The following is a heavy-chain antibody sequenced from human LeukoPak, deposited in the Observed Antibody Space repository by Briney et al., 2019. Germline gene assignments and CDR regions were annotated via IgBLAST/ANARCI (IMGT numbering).Heavy chain of an antibody. V-gene: IGHV3-66*01. Sequence: GGSLRLSCAASGFTVSSNYMSWVRQAPGKGLEWVSVIYSGGSTYYADSVKGRFTISRDNSKNTLYLQMNSLRAEDTAVYYCARETSRSYYFDYWGQGTLVTVS. J-gene: IGHJ4*02. CDR1: GFTVSSNY. CDR2: IYSGGST. CDR3: ARETSRSYYFDY. D-gene: IGHD1-14*01.